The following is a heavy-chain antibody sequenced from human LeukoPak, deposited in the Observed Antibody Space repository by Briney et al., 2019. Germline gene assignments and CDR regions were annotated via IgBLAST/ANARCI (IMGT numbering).Heavy chain of an antibody. CDR3: AKDLSSILVAGAFDI. CDR1: GFTFSNYG. V-gene: IGHV3-30*18. Sequence: PGGSLRLSRAASGFTFSNYGMHWVRQAPGKGLEWVAVISYDAINKYYADSVKGRFTLSRDNSKNTQYLQINSLRAEDTAMYYCAKDLSSILVAGAFDIWGQGTMVTVSS. D-gene: IGHD2-21*01. CDR2: ISYDAINK. J-gene: IGHJ3*02.